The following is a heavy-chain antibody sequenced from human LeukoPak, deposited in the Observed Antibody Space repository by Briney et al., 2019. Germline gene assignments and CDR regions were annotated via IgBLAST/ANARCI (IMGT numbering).Heavy chain of an antibody. D-gene: IGHD2-2*01. V-gene: IGHV5-51*01. CDR2: IYPGDSDT. CDR3: ARHEIVVVPAAKSVYYYGMDV. CDR1: GYSFSTYW. Sequence: GESLKISCKGSGYSFSTYWIGWVRQMPGKGLEWMGIIYPGDSDTRYSPSFQGQVTISADKSISTAYLQWSSLKASDTAMYYCARHEIVVVPAAKSVYYYGMDVWGQGTTVTVSS. J-gene: IGHJ6*02.